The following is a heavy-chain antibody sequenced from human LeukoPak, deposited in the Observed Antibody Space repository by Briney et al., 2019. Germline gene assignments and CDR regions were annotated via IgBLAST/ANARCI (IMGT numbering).Heavy chain of an antibody. CDR1: GGSISSSSYY. V-gene: IGHV4-61*01. CDR3: ARGDDHDYGDLYFDY. CDR2: MSYSGST. Sequence: PSETLSLTCTVSGGSISSSSYYWSWIRQPPGKGLEWIGYMSYSGSTNYNPSLKSRVTISVDTSKDQFSLKLTSMTAADTAVYYCARGDDHDYGDLYFDYWGQGTLVTVSS. D-gene: IGHD4-17*01. J-gene: IGHJ4*02.